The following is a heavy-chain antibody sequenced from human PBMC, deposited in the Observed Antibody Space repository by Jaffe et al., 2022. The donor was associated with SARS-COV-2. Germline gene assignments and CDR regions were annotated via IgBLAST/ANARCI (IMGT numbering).Heavy chain of an antibody. CDR2: IIPVLSIA. D-gene: IGHD5-18*01. CDR3: AHMDQYTYAFDY. J-gene: IGHJ4*02. CDR1: GGILSSYT. Sequence: QVQLVQSGAEVKKPGSSVKVSCKASGGILSSYTISWVRQAPGQGLEWMGRIIPVLSIANYALKFQGRVTITADKSTSTAYMELSSLRSEDTAVYYCAHMDQYTYAFDYWGQGTLVTVSS. V-gene: IGHV1-69*02.